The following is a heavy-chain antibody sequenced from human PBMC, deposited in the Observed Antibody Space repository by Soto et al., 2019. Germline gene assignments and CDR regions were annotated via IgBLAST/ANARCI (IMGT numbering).Heavy chain of an antibody. Sequence: PGGSLRLSCAASGFTFSSYGMHWVRQAPGKGLEWVAVISYDGSNKYYGDSVEGRFTISRDNSKNTLYLQMNSLRPEDTAVYYCAKDPSQYYDFWTGPSVNNWFDPWGQGTLVTVSS. J-gene: IGHJ5*02. CDR1: GFTFSSYG. CDR3: AKDPSQYYDFWTGPSVNNWFDP. CDR2: ISYDGSNK. D-gene: IGHD3-3*01. V-gene: IGHV3-30*18.